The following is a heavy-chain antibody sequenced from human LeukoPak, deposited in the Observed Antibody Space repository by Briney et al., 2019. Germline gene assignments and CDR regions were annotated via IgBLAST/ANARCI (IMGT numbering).Heavy chain of an antibody. J-gene: IGHJ3*02. CDR1: GFTFSSYS. Sequence: GGSLRPSCAASGFTFSSYSMNWVRQAPGKGLEWVSSISSSSSYIYYADSVKGRFTISRDNAKNSLYLQMNSLRAEDTAVYYCARTVVVPRGAFDIWGQGTMVTVSS. CDR2: ISSSSSYI. CDR3: ARTVVVPRGAFDI. V-gene: IGHV3-21*01. D-gene: IGHD3-22*01.